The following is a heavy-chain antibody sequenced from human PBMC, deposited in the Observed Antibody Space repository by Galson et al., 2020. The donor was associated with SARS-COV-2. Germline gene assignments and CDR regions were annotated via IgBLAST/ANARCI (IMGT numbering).Heavy chain of an antibody. CDR2: ISTDGSNR. J-gene: IGHJ4*02. D-gene: IGHD3-10*01. Sequence: TGGSPRLSCAASGFTFSSYAMHWVRQAPGKGLEWVAVISTDGSNRYYADSVKGRFTISRDNSKNTLFLQMNSLRVEDTAVYYCARGPRFGELLSPFDSWGQGTLVTVSS. CDR3: ARGPRFGELLSPFDS. V-gene: IGHV3-30-3*01. CDR1: GFTFSSYA.